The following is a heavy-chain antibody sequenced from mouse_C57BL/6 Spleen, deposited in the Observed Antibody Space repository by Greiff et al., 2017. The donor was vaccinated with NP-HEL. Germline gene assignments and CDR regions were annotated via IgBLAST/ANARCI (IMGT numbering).Heavy chain of an antibody. CDR1: GYTFTSYW. Sequence: QVQLQQPGAELVKPGASVKMSCKASGYTFTSYWITWVKQRPGQGLEWIGDIYPGSGSTNYNEKFKSKATLTVDTSSSTAYMQLSSLTSEDSAVYYCAREKPGRDYAMDYWGQGTSVTVSS. D-gene: IGHD4-1*01. V-gene: IGHV1-55*01. CDR3: AREKPGRDYAMDY. CDR2: IYPGSGST. J-gene: IGHJ4*01.